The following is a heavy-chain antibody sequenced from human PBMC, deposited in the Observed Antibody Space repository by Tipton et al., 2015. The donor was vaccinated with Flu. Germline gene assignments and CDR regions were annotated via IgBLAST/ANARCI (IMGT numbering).Heavy chain of an antibody. D-gene: IGHD3-10*01. CDR2: IYYSGST. CDR1: GGSISSSSYY. Sequence: GLVKPSETLSLTCTVSGGSISSSSYYWGWIRQPPGKGLEWIGSIYYSGSTYYNPSLKSRVTISVDTSKNQFSLKLSSVTAADTAVYYCARHRGSGSYYMWDYWGQGTLVTVSS. V-gene: IGHV4-39*01. CDR3: ARHRGSGSYYMWDY. J-gene: IGHJ4*02.